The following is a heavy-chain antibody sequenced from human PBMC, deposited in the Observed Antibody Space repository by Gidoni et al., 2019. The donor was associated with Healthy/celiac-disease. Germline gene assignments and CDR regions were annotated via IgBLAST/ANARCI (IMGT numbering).Heavy chain of an antibody. CDR1: GGTFSSYA. J-gene: IGHJ3*02. CDR2: IIPIFGTA. D-gene: IGHD3-22*01. CDR3: ARDQRYYDSSGHAFDI. Sequence: QVQLVQSGAEVTKPGSSVKVSCKTSGGTFSSYAISWVLQAPGHWMEWMGGIIPIFGTANYAQKFQGRVTITADESTSTAYMELSSLGSEDTAVYYCARDQRYYDSSGHAFDIWGQGTMVTVSS. V-gene: IGHV1-69*01.